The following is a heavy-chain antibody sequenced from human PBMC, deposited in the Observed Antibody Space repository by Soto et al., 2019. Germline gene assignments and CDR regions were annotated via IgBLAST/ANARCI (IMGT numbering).Heavy chain of an antibody. D-gene: IGHD3-10*01. V-gene: IGHV3-21*01. CDR2: ISSSSSYI. Sequence: EVPLVESGGGLVKPGGSLRLSCAASGFTFSSYSMNCVRQAPGKGLEWVSSISSSSSYIYYADSVKGRFTISRDNAKNSLYLQMNSLRAEDTAVYYCAREREDNVLLWFGELLVWGQGTLVTVSS. J-gene: IGHJ4*02. CDR3: AREREDNVLLWFGELLV. CDR1: GFTFSSYS.